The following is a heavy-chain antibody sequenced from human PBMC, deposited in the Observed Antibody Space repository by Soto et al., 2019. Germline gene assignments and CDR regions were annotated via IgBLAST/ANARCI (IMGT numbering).Heavy chain of an antibody. CDR3: ARDSGSAAAGTDYFDY. D-gene: IGHD6-13*01. V-gene: IGHV4-59*01. CDR2: IYYSGST. J-gene: IGHJ4*02. CDR1: GGSISSYY. Sequence: SETLSLTCTVSGGSISSYYWSWIRQPPGKGLEWIGYIYYSGSTNYNPSLKSRVTISVDTSKNQFSLKLGSVTAADTAVYYCARDSGSAAAGTDYFDYWGQGTLVTVSS.